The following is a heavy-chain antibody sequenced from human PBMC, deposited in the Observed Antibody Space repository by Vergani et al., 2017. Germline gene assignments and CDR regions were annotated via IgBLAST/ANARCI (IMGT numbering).Heavy chain of an antibody. CDR2: ISSSSSYI. V-gene: IGHV3-21*01. D-gene: IGHD6-6*01. Sequence: EVQLVESGGGLVQPGRSLRLSCAASGFTFSSYSMNWVRQAPGKGLEWVSSISSSSSYIYYADSVKGRFTISRDNAKNSLYLQMNSLRAEDTAVYYCARAIAAFYYFDYWGQGTLVTVSS. CDR1: GFTFSSYS. CDR3: ARAIAAFYYFDY. J-gene: IGHJ4*02.